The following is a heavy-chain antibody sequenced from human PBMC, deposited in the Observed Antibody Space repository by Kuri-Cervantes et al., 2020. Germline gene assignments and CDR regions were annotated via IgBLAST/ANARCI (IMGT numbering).Heavy chain of an antibody. D-gene: IGHD5-12*01. V-gene: IGHV3-30*01. CDR2: ISYDGSNK. J-gene: IGHJ4*02. CDR1: GFTFSSYA. Sequence: GGSLRLSCAASGFTFSSYAMHWVRQAPGKGLEWVAVISYDGSNKYYADSVKGRFTISRDNSKNTLYLQMNSLRAEDTAVYYCARVPHSVATTRYYFDYWGQGTLVTVSS. CDR3: ARVPHSVATTRYYFDY.